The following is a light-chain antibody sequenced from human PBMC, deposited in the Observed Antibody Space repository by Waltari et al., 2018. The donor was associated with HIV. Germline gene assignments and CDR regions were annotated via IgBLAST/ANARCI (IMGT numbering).Light chain of an antibody. J-gene: IGKJ4*01. CDR3: LQDYNYPFT. Sequence: AIQMTQSPPSLAASVGDRVTLTCRASQGIRNDLGWYQQKPGKAPKLLIYATSTLQSGVPSRFSGSGSDTDFTLTISSLQPEDFATYYCLQDYNYPFTFGGGTMVEI. V-gene: IGKV1-6*01. CDR1: QGIRND. CDR2: ATS.